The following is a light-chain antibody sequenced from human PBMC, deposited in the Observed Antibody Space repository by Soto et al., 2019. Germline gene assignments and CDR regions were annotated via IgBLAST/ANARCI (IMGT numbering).Light chain of an antibody. CDR1: SGDVGGYDY. Sequence: QSALTQPASVSGSPGQSIAISCTGTSGDVGGYDYVSWYQQHPDKAPKLIIYEVTKRPSGVSNRFSGSKSGNTASLTISGLQPDDEADYYCSSHTSGDTRVFGSGTKVTVL. CDR2: EVT. CDR3: SSHTSGDTRV. J-gene: IGLJ1*01. V-gene: IGLV2-14*01.